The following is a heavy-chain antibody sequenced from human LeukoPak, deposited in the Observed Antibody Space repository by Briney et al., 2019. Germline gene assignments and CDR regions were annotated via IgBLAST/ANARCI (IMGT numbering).Heavy chain of an antibody. J-gene: IGHJ4*02. CDR2: IYHSGST. CDR3: ARGYGPLDY. Sequence: SETLSLTCTVSGYSISSGYYWGWIRQPPGEGLEWIGSIYHSGSTYYNPSLKSRVTISVDTSKNQFSLKLSSVTAADTAVYYCARGYGPLDYWGQGTLVTVSS. D-gene: IGHD4-17*01. V-gene: IGHV4-38-2*02. CDR1: GYSISSGYY.